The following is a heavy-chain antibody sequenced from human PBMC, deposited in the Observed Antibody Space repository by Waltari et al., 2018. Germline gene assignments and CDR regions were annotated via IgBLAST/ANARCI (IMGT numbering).Heavy chain of an antibody. CDR2: ISSSSSTI. V-gene: IGHV3-48*04. CDR3: ARELVGITGTVDY. CDR1: GFPFSSYS. Sequence: EVQLVESGGVLVQPGGSLRLSCAASGFPFSSYSMNWVRQAPGKGLEWVSYISSSSSTIYYADSVKGRFTISRDNAKNSLYLQMNSLRAEDTAVYYCARELVGITGTVDYWGQGTLVTVSS. D-gene: IGHD1-20*01. J-gene: IGHJ4*02.